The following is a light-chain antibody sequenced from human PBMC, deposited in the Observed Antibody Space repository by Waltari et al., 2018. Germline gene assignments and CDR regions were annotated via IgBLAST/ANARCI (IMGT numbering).Light chain of an antibody. V-gene: IGKV3-11*01. CDR3: QQRSNWPPIT. CDR2: AAS. Sequence: EIVLTQSPATLSLSPGERATLSCRASQSVSSYLAWYQQKPGQAPRLLIYAASNRATAIPARFSGSGSGADFTLTISSLEPEECAVYYCQQRSNWPPITFGQGTRLEIK. CDR1: QSVSSY. J-gene: IGKJ5*01.